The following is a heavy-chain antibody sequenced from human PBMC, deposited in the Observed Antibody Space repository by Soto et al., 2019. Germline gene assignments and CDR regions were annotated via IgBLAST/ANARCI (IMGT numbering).Heavy chain of an antibody. D-gene: IGHD6-13*01. Sequence: SETLSLTCAVYGGSFSGYYWSWIRQPPGKGLEWIGEINHSGSTNYNPSLKSRVTISVDTSKNQFSLKLSSVTAADTAVYYCARGLSIAAAGNYYYYYGMDVWGQGTTVTVSS. J-gene: IGHJ6*02. CDR2: INHSGST. CDR3: ARGLSIAAAGNYYYYYGMDV. CDR1: GGSFSGYY. V-gene: IGHV4-34*01.